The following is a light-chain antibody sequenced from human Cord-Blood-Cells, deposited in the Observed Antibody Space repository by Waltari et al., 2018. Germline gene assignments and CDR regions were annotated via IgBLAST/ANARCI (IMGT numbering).Light chain of an antibody. Sequence: DIQMTQSPSSLSASVGDRVTITCRASQSISSYLNWYQQKPGKAPKPLIYAAASLQSGGPSRVIGSGSGTDVTLTISSLQPEDFATYYCEQSYSTITFGQGTRLGIK. V-gene: IGKV1-39*01. J-gene: IGKJ5*01. CDR3: EQSYSTIT. CDR1: QSISSY. CDR2: AAA.